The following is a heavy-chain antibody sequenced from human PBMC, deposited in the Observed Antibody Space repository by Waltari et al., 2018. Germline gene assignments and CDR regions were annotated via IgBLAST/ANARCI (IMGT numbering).Heavy chain of an antibody. Sequence: QVQLVQSGAEVKKPGSSVKVSCKASGGTFSSYAISWVRLPPGQGLEWMGGVITILGQANKAQKFKGRVTITTDESTSTAYMELSSLRSEDTAVYYCARNPWFGELYWFDPWGQGTLVTVSS. J-gene: IGHJ5*02. V-gene: IGHV1-69*05. D-gene: IGHD3-10*01. CDR2: VITILGQA. CDR1: GGTFSSYA. CDR3: ARNPWFGELYWFDP.